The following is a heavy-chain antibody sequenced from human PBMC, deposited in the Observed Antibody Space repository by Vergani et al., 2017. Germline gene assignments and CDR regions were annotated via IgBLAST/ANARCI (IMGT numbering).Heavy chain of an antibody. J-gene: IGHJ4*02. D-gene: IGHD2-15*01. Sequence: EVQLVESGGGLVKPGGSLRLSCAASGFTFSSYSMNWVRQAPGKGLEWVSSISSSSSYIYYADSVKGRFTISRDNAKNSLYLQMNSLRAEDTAVYYCARDVATLYCSGGSCYGGWGQGTLVTVSS. V-gene: IGHV3-21*01. CDR3: ARDVATLYCSGGSCYGG. CDR2: ISSSSSYI. CDR1: GFTFSSYS.